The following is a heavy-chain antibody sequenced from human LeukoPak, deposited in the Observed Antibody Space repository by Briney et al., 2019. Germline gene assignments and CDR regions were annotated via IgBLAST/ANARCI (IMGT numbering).Heavy chain of an antibody. CDR3: ARSRGRQLVRDYYYYMDV. V-gene: IGHV3-21*01. CDR1: GFTFSSYS. J-gene: IGHJ6*03. D-gene: IGHD6-6*01. CDR2: ISSSSSYI. Sequence: GGSLRLSCAASGFTFSSYSMNWVRQAPGKGLEWVSSISSSSSYIYYADSVKGRFTISRDNAKYSLYLQMNSLRAEDTAVYYCARSRGRQLVRDYYYYMDVWGKGTTVTVSS.